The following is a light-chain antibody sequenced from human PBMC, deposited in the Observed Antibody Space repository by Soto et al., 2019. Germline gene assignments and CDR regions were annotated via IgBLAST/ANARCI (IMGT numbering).Light chain of an antibody. J-gene: IGKJ1*01. Sequence: DIPMTQSPSTMSASVGDRVTITCRASQSIDSWLAWYQQKPGKAPKFLMYKASNLESGVPLRFIGSGSETAFTLTISSLQTDDFGIYYWQHYKSYPWKYSQGAKVERK. V-gene: IGKV1-5*03. CDR1: QSIDSW. CDR2: KAS. CDR3: QHYKSYPWK.